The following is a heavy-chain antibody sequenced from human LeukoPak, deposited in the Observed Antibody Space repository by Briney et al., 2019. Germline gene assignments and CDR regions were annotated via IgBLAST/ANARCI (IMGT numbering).Heavy chain of an antibody. V-gene: IGHV3-30*02. CDR3: AKAYGSRLLKGDHQNMDV. D-gene: IGHD2-21*02. Sequence: GGSLRLSCVAPGLIFSNYGMHWLRQAPGKGLDWVSFIRYDGNEKQYADSMRGRVTISRDNSKGTLFLQMTSLRPEDTAVYYCAKAYGSRLLKGDHQNMDVWGKGTTVIVSS. CDR1: GLIFSNYG. J-gene: IGHJ6*04. CDR2: IRYDGNEK.